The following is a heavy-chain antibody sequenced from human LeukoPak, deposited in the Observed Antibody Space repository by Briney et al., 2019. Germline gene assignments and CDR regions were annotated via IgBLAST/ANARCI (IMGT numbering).Heavy chain of an antibody. CDR3: AKDPKADYDFWSGSPPCDI. V-gene: IGHV3-23*01. CDR2: ISGSGGST. Sequence: GGSLRLSCAASGFTFSSYAMSWVRQAPGKGLEWVSAISGSGGSTYYADSVKGRFTISRDNSKNTLYLQMNSLRAEDTAVYYCAKDPKADYDFWSGSPPCDIWGQGTMVTVSS. CDR1: GFTFSSYA. J-gene: IGHJ3*02. D-gene: IGHD3-3*01.